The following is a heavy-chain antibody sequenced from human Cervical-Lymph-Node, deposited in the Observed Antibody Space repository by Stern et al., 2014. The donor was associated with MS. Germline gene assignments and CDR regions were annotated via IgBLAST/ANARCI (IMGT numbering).Heavy chain of an antibody. CDR2: IGWNSGSI. D-gene: IGHD4-17*01. J-gene: IGHJ4*02. CDR3: AKVGDYGDYADY. CDR1: GFTFDDYA. V-gene: IGHV3-9*01. Sequence: EVQLVESGGGLVQPGRSLRLSCAASGFTFDDYAMHWVRQAPGKGLEWVSGIGWNSGSIGYADSVKGRFTISRDNAKNSLYLQMNSLRAEDTALYYCAKVGDYGDYADYWGQGTLVTVSS.